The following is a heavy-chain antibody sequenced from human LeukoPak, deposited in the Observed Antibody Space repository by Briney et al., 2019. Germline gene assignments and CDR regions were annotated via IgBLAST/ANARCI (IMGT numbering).Heavy chain of an antibody. J-gene: IGHJ4*02. CDR2: ISDSSTGT. D-gene: IGHD2-2*01. Sequence: GGSLRLSCAASGFTISSYAMHWVRLAPGKGLEWVSAISDSSTGTYYADSVRGRFTVSRDNSKNTLYLQMNSLRAEDTAVYYCAKDPRSLGVCTSASCPYFDYWGQGALVTVSS. V-gene: IGHV3-23*01. CDR3: AKDPRSLGVCTSASCPYFDY. CDR1: GFTISSYA.